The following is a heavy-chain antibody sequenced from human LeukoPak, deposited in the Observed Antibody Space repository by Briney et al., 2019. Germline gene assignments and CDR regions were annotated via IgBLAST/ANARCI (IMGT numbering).Heavy chain of an antibody. Sequence: GGSLRLSCAASGFTFSNAWMNWVRQAPGKGLEWVGRITTKAEGGTTDYAAPVKGRFSISRDDSKNTVYLQMNSLKAEDTAVYYCASYGSGSHDYWGQGSLVTVSS. CDR3: ASYGSGSHDY. J-gene: IGHJ4*02. V-gene: IGHV3-15*01. CDR1: GFTFSNAW. CDR2: ITTKAEGGTT. D-gene: IGHD3-10*01.